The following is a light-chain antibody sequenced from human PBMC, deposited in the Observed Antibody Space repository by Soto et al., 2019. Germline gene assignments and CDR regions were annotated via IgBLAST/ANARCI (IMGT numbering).Light chain of an antibody. J-gene: IGKJ4*01. CDR2: AAS. CDR3: QEAFSTPSFT. V-gene: IGKV1-39*01. CDR1: QSISNY. Sequence: DIQITQSPSSLSASVGDGVTITCRASQSISNYVNWYQQKPVKAPKLLIYAASRLQSGVPSRFSGTGSRTDFTLTISSLKPEDFATYYCQEAFSTPSFTFGGGTKVDIK.